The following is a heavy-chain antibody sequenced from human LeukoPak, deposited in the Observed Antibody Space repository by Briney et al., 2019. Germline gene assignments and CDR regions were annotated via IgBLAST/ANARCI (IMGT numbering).Heavy chain of an antibody. V-gene: IGHV1-69*13. Sequence: ASVKVSCRASGGTFSSYAISWVRQAPGQGLEWMGGIIPIFGTANYAQKFQGRVTITADESTSTAYMELSSLRSEDTAVYYCGGGGGTTAHFDYWGQGTLVTVSS. J-gene: IGHJ4*02. CDR1: GGTFSSYA. CDR2: IIPIFGTA. CDR3: GGGGGTTAHFDY. D-gene: IGHD2/OR15-2a*01.